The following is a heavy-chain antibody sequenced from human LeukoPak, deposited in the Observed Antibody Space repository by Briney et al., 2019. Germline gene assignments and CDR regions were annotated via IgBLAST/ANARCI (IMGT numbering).Heavy chain of an antibody. CDR2: INPSGGTT. D-gene: IGHD1-26*01. CDR1: GYTFAKLY. Sequence: GASVKVSCKASGYTFAKLYIHWVRQAPGQGLEWMGIINPSGGTTSYAQKFQGRVSMTRDTSTSTVYMELSSLRSEDTAVYYCARNNRGELTSGWGYGGFDIWGQGTMVSVSS. V-gene: IGHV1-46*01. J-gene: IGHJ3*02. CDR3: ARNNRGELTSGWGYGGFDI.